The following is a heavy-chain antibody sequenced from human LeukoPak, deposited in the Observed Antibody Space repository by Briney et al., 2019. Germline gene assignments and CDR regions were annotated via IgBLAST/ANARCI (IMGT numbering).Heavy chain of an antibody. V-gene: IGHV4-38-2*01. D-gene: IGHD2-2*02. CDR2: IYHSGST. CDR3: ASPKYCSSTSCYIRDARYFQH. CDR1: GYSISSGYY. Sequence: SETLSLTCAVSGYSISSGYYWGWIRQPPGKGLEWIGSIYHSGSTYYNPSPKSRVTISVDTSKNQFSLKLSSVTAADTAVYYCASPKYCSSTSCYIRDARYFQHWGQGTLVTVSS. J-gene: IGHJ1*01.